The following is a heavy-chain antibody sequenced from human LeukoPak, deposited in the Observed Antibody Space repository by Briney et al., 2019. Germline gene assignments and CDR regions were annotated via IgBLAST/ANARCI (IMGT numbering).Heavy chain of an antibody. CDR1: GGSISSSSYY. CDR3: ARIYGGNFIYYFDY. J-gene: IGHJ4*02. V-gene: IGHV4-39*01. D-gene: IGHD4-23*01. CDR2: IYYSGST. Sequence: SETLSLTCTVSGGSISSSSYYWGWIRQPPGKGLEWIGSIYYSGSTYYNPSLKSRVTISVDTSKNQFSLKLSSVTAADMAVYYCARIYGGNFIYYFDYWGQGTLVTVSS.